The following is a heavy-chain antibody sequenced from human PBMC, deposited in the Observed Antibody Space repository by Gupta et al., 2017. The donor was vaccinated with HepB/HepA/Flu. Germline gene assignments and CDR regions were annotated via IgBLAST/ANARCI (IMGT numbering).Heavy chain of an antibody. Sequence: QITLKESGPTLVKPPQTLTLTCTFSGFSLSTGGVGVAWIRQPPGKALEWLALIYWYDDKNYSPSLRSRLTITKDTSKNQVVLTVTNMDPVDTATYYCVYRKDPWGDINGWFYFDSWGQGNLGTVSS. V-gene: IGHV2-5*01. CDR1: GFSLSTGGVG. CDR3: VYRKDPWGDINGWFYFDS. J-gene: IGHJ4*02. D-gene: IGHD6-19*01. CDR2: IYWYDDK.